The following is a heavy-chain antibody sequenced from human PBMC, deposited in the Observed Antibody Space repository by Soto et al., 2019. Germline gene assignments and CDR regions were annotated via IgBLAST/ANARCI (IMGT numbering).Heavy chain of an antibody. Sequence: ASVKVSCKVSGYTLTELSMHWVRQAPGKGLEWMGGLDPEDGETIYAQKFQGRVTMTEDTSTDTAYMELSSLRSEDTAVYYCATDVLAARGAGYWGQGTMVTVSS. D-gene: IGHD6-6*01. CDR2: LDPEDGET. CDR1: GYTLTELS. J-gene: IGHJ4*02. V-gene: IGHV1-24*01. CDR3: ATDVLAARGAGY.